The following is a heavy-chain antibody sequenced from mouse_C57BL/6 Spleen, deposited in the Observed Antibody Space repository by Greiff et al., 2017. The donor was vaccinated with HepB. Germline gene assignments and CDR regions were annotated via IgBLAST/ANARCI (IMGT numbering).Heavy chain of an antibody. CDR3: ARRPEDY. V-gene: IGHV1-26*01. CDR2: INPNNGGT. CDR1: GYTFTDYY. J-gene: IGHJ2*01. Sequence: EVQLQQSGPELVKPGASVKISCKASGYTFTDYYMNWVKQSHGKSLEWIGDINPNNGGTSYNQKFKGKATLTVDKSSSTAYMELRSLTSEDSAVYYCARRPEDYWGQGTTRTVSS.